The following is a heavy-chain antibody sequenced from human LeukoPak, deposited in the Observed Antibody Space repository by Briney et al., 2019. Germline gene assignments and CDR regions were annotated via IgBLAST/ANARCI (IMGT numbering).Heavy chain of an antibody. V-gene: IGHV1-2*02. CDR3: ARDLTGDTAPPLADYYYLGMDV. Sequence: ASVKVSCKASGYTFTGYYMHWVRPAPGQGLAWMGWINPNRCGTNCAQKFQGRVTMTRDTYISTAYMELSRLRSDDTAVYYCARDLTGDTAPPLADYYYLGMDVWGQGTTVTVSS. CDR1: GYTFTGYY. D-gene: IGHD5-18*01. J-gene: IGHJ6*02. CDR2: INPNRCGT.